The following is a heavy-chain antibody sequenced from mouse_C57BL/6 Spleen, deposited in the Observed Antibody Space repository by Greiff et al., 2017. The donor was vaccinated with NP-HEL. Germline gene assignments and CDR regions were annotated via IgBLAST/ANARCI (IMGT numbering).Heavy chain of an antibody. J-gene: IGHJ3*01. CDR3: VREGVYYGNPWFAY. Sequence: EVKLVESGGGLVQPKGSLKLSCAASGFTFNTYAMHWVRPAPGKGLEWVARIRSKSSNYATYYADSVKDRFTISRDDSQSMLYLQMNNLKTEDTAMYYGVREGVYYGNPWFAYWGQGTLVTVSA. CDR2: IRSKSSNYAT. D-gene: IGHD2-1*01. V-gene: IGHV10-3*01. CDR1: GFTFNTYA.